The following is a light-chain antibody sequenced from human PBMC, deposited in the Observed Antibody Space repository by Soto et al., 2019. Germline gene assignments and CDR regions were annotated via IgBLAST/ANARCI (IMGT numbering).Light chain of an antibody. V-gene: IGKV3-20*01. J-gene: IGKJ3*01. CDR2: GAS. CDR3: QHYVGSSPRFT. CDR1: QSVSNND. Sequence: EIVLTQSPGTLSLSPGERATLACRASQSVSNNDLAWYQQKPGQAPRLLIHGASNRATGIPDRFSGSGSGTDFTLSISRLEPEDFAMYYCQHYVGSSPRFTFGPGTTVDI.